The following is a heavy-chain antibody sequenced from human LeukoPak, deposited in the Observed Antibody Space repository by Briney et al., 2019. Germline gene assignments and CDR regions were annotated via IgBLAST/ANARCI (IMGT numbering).Heavy chain of an antibody. CDR1: GFTFDDYA. J-gene: IGHJ6*02. Sequence: GGSLRLSCAASGFTFDDYAMHWVRQAPGKGLEWVSGISWNSGSIGYADSVKGRFTISRDNAKNSLYLQMNSLRAEDTALYYCAKDIKGEYYCGSGSYKGGMDVWGQGTTVTVSS. D-gene: IGHD3-10*01. CDR2: ISWNSGSI. V-gene: IGHV3-9*01. CDR3: AKDIKGEYYCGSGSYKGGMDV.